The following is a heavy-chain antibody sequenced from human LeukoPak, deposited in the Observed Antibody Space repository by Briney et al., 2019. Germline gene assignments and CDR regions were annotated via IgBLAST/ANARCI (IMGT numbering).Heavy chain of an antibody. CDR2: IIPILGIA. D-gene: IGHD3-9*01. J-gene: IGHJ4*02. V-gene: IGHV1-69*04. CDR1: VGTFSSYA. Sequence: SVKVSCKASVGTFSSYAISWVRQAPGQGLEWMGRIIPILGIANYAQKFQGRVTITADKSTSTAYMELSSLRSEDTAVYYCARLLILTGSRYFDYWGQGTLVTVSS. CDR3: ARLLILTGSRYFDY.